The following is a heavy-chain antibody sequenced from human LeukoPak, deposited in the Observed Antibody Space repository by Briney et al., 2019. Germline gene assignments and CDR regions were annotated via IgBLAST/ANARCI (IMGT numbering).Heavy chain of an antibody. CDR3: ATNSRGYSRYYYYYGMDV. CDR1: GGSISNYY. J-gene: IGHJ6*02. CDR2: IYYSGST. D-gene: IGHD5-18*01. Sequence: SETLSLTCTVSGGSISNYYWSWIRQPPGKGLEWIGYIYYSGSTNYSPSLKSRITISVDTSKNQFSLKLSSVTAADTAVYYCATNSRGYSRYYYYYGMDVWGQGTTVTVSS. V-gene: IGHV4-59*01.